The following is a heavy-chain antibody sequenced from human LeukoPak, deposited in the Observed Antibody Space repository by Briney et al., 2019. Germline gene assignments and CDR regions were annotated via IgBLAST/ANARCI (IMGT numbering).Heavy chain of an antibody. D-gene: IGHD3-3*01. Sequence: KPSETLSLTCTVSGGSISSYYWSWIRQPPGKGLEWIGYIYYSGSTNYNPSLKSRVTISVDTSKNQFSLKLSSVTAADTAVYYCARQITIFGVVYDYWGQGTLVTVSS. V-gene: IGHV4-59*08. CDR1: GGSISSYY. J-gene: IGHJ4*02. CDR3: ARQITIFGVVYDY. CDR2: IYYSGST.